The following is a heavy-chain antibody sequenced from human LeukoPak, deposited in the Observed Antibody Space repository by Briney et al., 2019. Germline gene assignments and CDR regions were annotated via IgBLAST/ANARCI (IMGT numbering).Heavy chain of an antibody. Sequence: SETLSLTRTVSGGSISSYYWSWIRQPPGKGLEWIGYIYYSGSTNYNPSLKSRVTISVDTSKNQFSLKLSSVTAADTAVYYCARDSYYYGSGSLFDYWGQGTLVTVSS. CDR2: IYYSGST. V-gene: IGHV4-59*01. D-gene: IGHD3-10*01. CDR3: ARDSYYYGSGSLFDY. CDR1: GGSISSYY. J-gene: IGHJ4*02.